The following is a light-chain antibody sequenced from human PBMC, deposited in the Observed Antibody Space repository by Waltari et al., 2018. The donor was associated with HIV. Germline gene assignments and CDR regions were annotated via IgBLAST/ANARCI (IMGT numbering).Light chain of an antibody. CDR1: QNVNSRF. CDR2: GAS. V-gene: IGKV3-20*01. Sequence: EIVLTQSPGPLSLSPGERATLSCRASQNVNSRFLAWYQQKAGQAPRLLIHGASSRATGIPDRFSGSGSGTDFTLTITRLEPEDFAVYYCKQYGSSPLYSFGQGTKLEIK. J-gene: IGKJ2*03. CDR3: KQYGSSPLYS.